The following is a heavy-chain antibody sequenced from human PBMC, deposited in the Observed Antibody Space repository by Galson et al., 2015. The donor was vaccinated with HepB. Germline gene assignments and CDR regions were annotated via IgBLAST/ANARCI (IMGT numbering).Heavy chain of an antibody. CDR2: ISSSSSYT. Sequence: LRLSCAASGFTLRDYYMTWIRQAPGKGLEWLSYISSSSSYTDYADSVKGRFTISRDNAKNALYLQMNSLRAEDTAVYYCARDQRYTYGYVDYWGQGTLVTVSS. CDR3: ARDQRYTYGYVDY. D-gene: IGHD5-18*01. V-gene: IGHV3-11*05. J-gene: IGHJ4*02. CDR1: GFTLRDYY.